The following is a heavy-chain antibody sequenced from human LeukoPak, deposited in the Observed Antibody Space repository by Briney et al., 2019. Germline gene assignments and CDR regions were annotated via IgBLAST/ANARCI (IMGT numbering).Heavy chain of an antibody. CDR2: IYSSGST. J-gene: IGHJ4*02. CDR3: ARDNEAAARAYDY. V-gene: IGHV4-4*07. CDR1: GGAISSYY. D-gene: IGHD6-13*01. Sequence: PSETLSLTCTVSGGAISSYYWSWIRQPAGKGLEWIGRIYSSGSTNYNTSLKSRVTTSVDTSKNQFSLKLSSVTAADTAVYYCARDNEAAARAYDYWGQGTLVTVSS.